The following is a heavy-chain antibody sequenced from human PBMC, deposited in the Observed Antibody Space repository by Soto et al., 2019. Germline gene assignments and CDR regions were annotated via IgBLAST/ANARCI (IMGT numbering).Heavy chain of an antibody. D-gene: IGHD1-7*01. V-gene: IGHV3-23*01. J-gene: IGHJ4*02. CDR3: ARDRNYPRDQFDN. CDR1: GFTFSSYA. Sequence: PGVSLRLSCVGSGFTFSSYAMSWVRQAPGRGPEWVSAIGGDGSTWYADSVRGRFTISRDNSKNTVYVQMNSLRAEDTAIYYCARDRNYPRDQFDNWGQGILVTVSS. CDR2: IGGDGST.